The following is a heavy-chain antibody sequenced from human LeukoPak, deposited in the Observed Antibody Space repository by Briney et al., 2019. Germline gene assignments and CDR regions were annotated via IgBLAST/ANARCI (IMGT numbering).Heavy chain of an antibody. D-gene: IGHD6-13*01. Sequence: GGSLRLSCAASGFTFSSHWMSWVRQAPGKGLEWVANIKQDGSEKYYVDSVKGRFTISRDNAKNSLYLQMNSLRAEDTAVYYCARGKGIAAAGPLFFDYWGQGTLVTVSS. CDR3: ARGKGIAAAGPLFFDY. V-gene: IGHV3-7*01. CDR2: IKQDGSEK. CDR1: GFTFSSHW. J-gene: IGHJ4*02.